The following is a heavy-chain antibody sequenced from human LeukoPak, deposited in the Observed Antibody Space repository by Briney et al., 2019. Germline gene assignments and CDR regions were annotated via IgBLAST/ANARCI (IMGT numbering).Heavy chain of an antibody. CDR1: GGTFSSYA. CDR2: IIPIFGTA. V-gene: IGHV1-69*05. D-gene: IGHD1-1*01. CDR3: ARVQLERRDYYYMDV. J-gene: IGHJ6*03. Sequence: SVKVSCKASGGTFSSYAISWVRQAPGQGLEWMGGIIPIFGTANYAQKLQGRVTMTTDTSTSTAYMELRSLRSDDTAVYYCARVQLERRDYYYMDVWGKGTTVTVSS.